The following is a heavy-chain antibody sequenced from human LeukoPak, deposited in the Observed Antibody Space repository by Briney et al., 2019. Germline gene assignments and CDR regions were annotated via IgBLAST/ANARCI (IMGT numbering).Heavy chain of an antibody. CDR2: INGDGSTT. V-gene: IGHV3-74*01. J-gene: IGHJ6*02. CDR3: ARSVGGTDV. Sequence: GGSLRLSCAAPGFTFSYSWMHWVRQAPGKGLVWVSRINGDGSTTNYADAVKGRFTISRDNAKNTLYLQMNSLRAEDTAVYYCARSVGGTDVWGQGTTVTVSS. CDR1: GFTFSYSW.